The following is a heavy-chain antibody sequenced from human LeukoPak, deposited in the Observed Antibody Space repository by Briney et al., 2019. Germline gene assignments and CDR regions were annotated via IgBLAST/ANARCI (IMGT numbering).Heavy chain of an antibody. V-gene: IGHV3-74*01. Sequence: GGSLRLSWAAPGFTLCSYWLHWGRQASGKGLVWVSRIYSDGSRTSYADSVKGRFTISRDNDKNTLYLQMNSLRAEDTAVYYCARVGYCSSTSCFYYYYYMDVWGKGTTVTVSS. CDR2: IYSDGSRT. J-gene: IGHJ6*03. D-gene: IGHD2-2*01. CDR1: GFTLCSYW. CDR3: ARVGYCSSTSCFYYYYYMDV.